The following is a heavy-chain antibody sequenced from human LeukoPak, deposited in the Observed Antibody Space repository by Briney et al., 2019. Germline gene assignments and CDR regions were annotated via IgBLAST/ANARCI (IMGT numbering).Heavy chain of an antibody. Sequence: GASVKVSCKASGYTFNTYGINWVRQAPGQGLEWMGWISAYNGDTDYAQKFQGRVTMTTDTSTSTAYMELRSLRSDDTAVYYCARDEEGYYYGSGSYYYFDYWGQGTLVTVSS. D-gene: IGHD3-10*01. CDR1: GYTFNTYG. J-gene: IGHJ4*02. CDR3: ARDEEGYYYGSGSYYYFDY. V-gene: IGHV1-18*01. CDR2: ISAYNGDT.